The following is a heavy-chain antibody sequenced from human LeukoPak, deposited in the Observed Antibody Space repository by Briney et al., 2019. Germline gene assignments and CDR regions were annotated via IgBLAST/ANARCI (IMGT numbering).Heavy chain of an antibody. J-gene: IGHJ6*03. Sequence: SETLSLTCTVSGGSISSSSYYWGWIRQPPGKGLEWIGSIYYSGSTYYNPSLKSRVTISVDTSKNQFSLKLSSVAAADTAVYYCARHPDTAMVRGYYYYMDVWGKGPRSPSP. D-gene: IGHD5-18*01. CDR3: ARHPDTAMVRGYYYYMDV. V-gene: IGHV4-39*01. CDR1: GGSISSSSYY. CDR2: IYYSGST.